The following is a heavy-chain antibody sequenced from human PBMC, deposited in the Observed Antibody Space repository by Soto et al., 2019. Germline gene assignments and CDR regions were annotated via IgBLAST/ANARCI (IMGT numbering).Heavy chain of an antibody. J-gene: IGHJ4*02. V-gene: IGHV1-69*12. Sequence: QVQLVQSGAEVKKPGSSVKVSCKASGGTFSSYAISWVRQAPGQGLEWMGGIIPIFGTANYAQKFQGRVTITADESTSTDYRELSSLRSEDTAVYYCARAADCSGGSCYGSPIDYWGQGTLVTVSS. CDR2: IIPIFGTA. CDR3: ARAADCSGGSCYGSPIDY. D-gene: IGHD2-15*01. CDR1: GGTFSSYA.